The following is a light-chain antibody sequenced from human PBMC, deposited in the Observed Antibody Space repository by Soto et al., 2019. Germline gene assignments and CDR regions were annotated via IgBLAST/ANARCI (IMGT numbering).Light chain of an antibody. Sequence: DIPMTQSPSSLSASVGDRVTITCRASQSISSYLNWYQQKPGKAPKLLIYAASSLQSGVPSRFSGSGSATDFTLTISSLQPEDFATYYCHQSYSTLISFGQGTRLEMK. CDR2: AAS. V-gene: IGKV1-39*01. CDR1: QSISSY. J-gene: IGKJ5*01. CDR3: HQSYSTLIS.